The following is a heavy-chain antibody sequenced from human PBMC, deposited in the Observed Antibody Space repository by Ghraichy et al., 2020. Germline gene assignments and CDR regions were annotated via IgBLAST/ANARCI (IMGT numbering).Heavy chain of an antibody. D-gene: IGHD2-15*01. V-gene: IGHV4-39*01. Sequence: SETLSLTCTVSGGSISSSSYYWGWIRQPPGKGLEWIGSIYYSGSTYYNPSLKSRVTISVDTSKNQFSLKLSSVTAADTAVYYCARHRHGAIGYCRGGSCYSEDWFDPWGQGTLVTVSS. CDR2: IYYSGST. J-gene: IGHJ5*02. CDR1: GGSISSSSYY. CDR3: ARHRHGAIGYCRGGSCYSEDWFDP.